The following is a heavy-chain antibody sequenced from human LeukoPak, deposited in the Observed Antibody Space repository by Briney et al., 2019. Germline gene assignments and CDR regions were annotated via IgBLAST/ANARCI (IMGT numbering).Heavy chain of an antibody. CDR3: AKDRGGGSWYGFDY. V-gene: IGHV3-9*01. CDR1: GFTFDDYA. D-gene: IGHD6-13*01. J-gene: IGHJ4*02. CDR2: ISWNSGSI. Sequence: PGGSLRLSCAASGFTFDDYAMHWVRQAPGKGLEWVSGISWNSGSIGYADSVKGRFTISRDNAKNSLYLQMNSLRAEDTALYYCAKDRGGGSWYGFDYWGQGTLVTVSS.